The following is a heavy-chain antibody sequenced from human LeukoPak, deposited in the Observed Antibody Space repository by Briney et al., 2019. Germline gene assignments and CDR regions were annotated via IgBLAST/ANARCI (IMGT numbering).Heavy chain of an antibody. Sequence: SETLSLPCAVSGGSISSDNWWSCIRHPPGKGLECIVEIYERGSPNYKPSLKSRVTISIDKSKNQFSLKLNSVSATDTAVYYCASRRYYDRTGYFPYWGQGTLVTVSS. V-gene: IGHV4-4*02. CDR3: ASRRYYDRTGYFPY. D-gene: IGHD3-22*01. J-gene: IGHJ4*02. CDR2: IYERGSP. CDR1: GGSISSDNW.